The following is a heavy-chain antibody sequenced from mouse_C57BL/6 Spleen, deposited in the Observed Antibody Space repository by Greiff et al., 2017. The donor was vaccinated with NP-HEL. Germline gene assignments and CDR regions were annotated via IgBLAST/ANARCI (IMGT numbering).Heavy chain of an antibody. CDR3: ARGDSSGYVGAY. CDR1: GYTFTDYY. CDR2: INPNNGGT. V-gene: IGHV1-26*01. D-gene: IGHD3-2*02. Sequence: EVQLQQSGPELVKPGASVKISCKASGYTFTDYYMNWVKQSHGKSLEWIGDINPNNGGTSYNQKFKGKATLTVDKSSSTAYMELRSLTSEDSAVYYCARGDSSGYVGAYWGQGTLVTVSA. J-gene: IGHJ3*01.